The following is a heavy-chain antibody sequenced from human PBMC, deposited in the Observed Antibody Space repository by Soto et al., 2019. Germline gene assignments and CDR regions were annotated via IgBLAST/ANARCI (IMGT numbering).Heavy chain of an antibody. J-gene: IGHJ4*02. CDR1: GGYISSYY. D-gene: IGHD2-8*02. CDR3: AREGSTGGFDY. V-gene: IGHV4-59*01. Sequence: SETLSLTCTVSGGYISSYYWSWIRQPPGKGLEWIAYIYYSGSTKYNPSLKSRVTISLDTSKNQFSLKLNSVTAADTAVYYCAREGSTGGFDYWGQGNMVTVSS. CDR2: IYYSGST.